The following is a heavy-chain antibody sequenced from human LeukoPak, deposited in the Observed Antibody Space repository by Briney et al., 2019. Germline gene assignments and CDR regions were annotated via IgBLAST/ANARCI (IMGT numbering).Heavy chain of an antibody. CDR1: GGSISSSNYY. CDR3: ARDNYYGSGSYRGFDY. J-gene: IGHJ4*02. CDR2: IYYSGST. Sequence: SETLSLTCTVSGGSISSSNYYWGWIRQPPGKGLEWIGNIYYSGSTYYNPSLKSRITISIDTSKNQFSLKLNSVTAADTAVYYCARDNYYGSGSYRGFDYWGQGTLVTVSS. V-gene: IGHV4-39*07. D-gene: IGHD3-10*01.